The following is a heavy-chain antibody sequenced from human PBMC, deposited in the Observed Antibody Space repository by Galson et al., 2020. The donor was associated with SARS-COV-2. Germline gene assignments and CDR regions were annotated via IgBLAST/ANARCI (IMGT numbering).Heavy chain of an antibody. CDR1: GGSIRSGSYY. D-gene: IGHD3-3*01. V-gene: IGHV4-61*02. CDR2: IYTSGST. Sequence: SETLSLTCTVSGGSIRSGSYYWSWIRQPAGKGLEWIGRIYTSGSTNYNPSLKSRVTISVDTSKNQFSLKLSSVTAADTAVYYCARDFRKPVRFLEWLSPYGMDVWGQGTTVTVSS. J-gene: IGHJ6*02. CDR3: ARDFRKPVRFLEWLSPYGMDV.